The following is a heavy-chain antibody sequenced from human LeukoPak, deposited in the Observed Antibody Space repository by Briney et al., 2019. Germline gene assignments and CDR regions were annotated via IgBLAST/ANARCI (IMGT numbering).Heavy chain of an antibody. V-gene: IGHV4-30-4*07. CDR1: GFTFSRGGLP. J-gene: IGHJ4*02. CDR2: LYHSGRT. CDR3: ASDSSGDGYSSGYN. Sequence: TLSLTCAVSGFTFSRGGLPWSCKRPAQGQELWGIGYLYHSGRTNYSPSLERRLTLSVDPSNNQFSLRLSSVTAADTAVYYCASDSSGDGYSSGYNWGQGTLVTVSS. D-gene: IGHD5-24*01.